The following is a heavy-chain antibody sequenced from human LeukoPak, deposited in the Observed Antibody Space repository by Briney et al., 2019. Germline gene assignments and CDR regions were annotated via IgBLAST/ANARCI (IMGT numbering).Heavy chain of an antibody. CDR2: ISYDGSNK. CDR1: GFTFSSYG. D-gene: IGHD6-13*01. V-gene: IGHV3-30*18. CDR3: AKDQEGGAGTGRFDY. J-gene: IGHJ4*02. Sequence: PGGSLRLSCAASGFTFSSYGMHWVRQAPGKGLEWVAVISYDGSNKYYADSVKGRFTISRDNSQNTFYLQMNSLRSEDTAVYYCAKDQEGGAGTGRFDYWGQGTLVTVSS.